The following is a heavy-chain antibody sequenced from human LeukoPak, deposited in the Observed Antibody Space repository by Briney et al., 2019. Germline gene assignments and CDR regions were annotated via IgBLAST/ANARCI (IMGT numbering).Heavy chain of an antibody. D-gene: IGHD6-19*01. CDR3: AKDSDSGWYDGRFDP. J-gene: IGHJ5*02. CDR1: GFTFSSYG. V-gene: IGHV3-30*18. CDR2: ISYDGSNK. Sequence: GGSLRLSCAASGFTFSSYGMHWVRQAPGKGLEWVAVISYDGSNKYYADSVKGRFTISRDNSKNTLYLQMNSLRAEDTALYYCAKDSDSGWYDGRFDPWGQGTLVTVSS.